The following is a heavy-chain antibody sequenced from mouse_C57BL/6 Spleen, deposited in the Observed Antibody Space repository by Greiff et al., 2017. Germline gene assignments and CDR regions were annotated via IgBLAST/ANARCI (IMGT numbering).Heavy chain of an antibody. CDR2: IDPEDGET. D-gene: IGHD1-1*01. J-gene: IGHJ4*01. V-gene: IGHV14-2*01. Sequence: VQLKESGAELVKPGASVKLSCTASGFNIKDYYMHWVKQRTEQGLEWIGRIDPEDGETKYAPKFQGKATITADTSSNTAYLQLRSLTSEDTAVYYCASGFITTVVAIYYYAMDYWGQGTSVTVSS. CDR1: GFNIKDYY. CDR3: ASGFITTVVAIYYYAMDY.